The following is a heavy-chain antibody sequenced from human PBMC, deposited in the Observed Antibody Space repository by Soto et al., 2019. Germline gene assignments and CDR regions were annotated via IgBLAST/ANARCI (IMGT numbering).Heavy chain of an antibody. CDR3: ASPTNGVSHFDY. J-gene: IGHJ4*02. Sequence: GGSLRLSCAASGFTFSSYAMHWVRQAPGKGLEWVAVISYDGSNKYYADSVKGRFTISRDNSKNTLYLQMNSQRAEDTAVYYWASPTNGVSHFDYWGQGTLVPVSS. CDR2: ISYDGSNK. D-gene: IGHD2-8*01. CDR1: GFTFSSYA. V-gene: IGHV3-30-3*01.